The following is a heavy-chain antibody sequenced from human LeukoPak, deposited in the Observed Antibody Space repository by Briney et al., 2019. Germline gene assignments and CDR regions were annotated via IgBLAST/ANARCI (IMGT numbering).Heavy chain of an antibody. CDR3: AKVNHYDFWRGVLDY. V-gene: IGHV3-23*01. D-gene: IGHD3-3*01. CDR2: ISGSGGST. Sequence: PGGSLRLSCAASGFTFSSYAMSWARQAPGKGLEWVSAISGSGGSTYYADSVKGRLTLSRDNSKNTLLLQMNSLRAEDTAVYYCAKVNHYDFWRGVLDYWGQGTLVTVSS. CDR1: GFTFSSYA. J-gene: IGHJ4*02.